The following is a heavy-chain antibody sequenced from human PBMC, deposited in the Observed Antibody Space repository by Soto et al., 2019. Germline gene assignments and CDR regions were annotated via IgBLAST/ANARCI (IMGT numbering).Heavy chain of an antibody. D-gene: IGHD3-10*01. CDR1: GYTFTNHY. CDR2: INPSGGKT. Sequence: QVQLEQSGAEVKKPGASVKVSCKASGYTFTNHYIHWVRQGPGQGPEWMGTINPSGGKTDYAQKFKGRNTLTSDTPTSTVYMELRSLRSEDTAIYYCARDEYHYGSGSSYSTLDDWGQGTIVTVSS. CDR3: ARDEYHYGSGSSYSTLDD. V-gene: IGHV1-46*01. J-gene: IGHJ4*02.